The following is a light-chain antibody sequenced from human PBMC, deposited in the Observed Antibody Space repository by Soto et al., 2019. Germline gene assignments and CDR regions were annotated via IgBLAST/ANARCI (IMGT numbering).Light chain of an antibody. CDR2: GNS. V-gene: IGLV1-40*01. CDR1: SSNIGAPYD. J-gene: IGLJ3*02. CDR3: QSYDSSLSGWV. Sequence: QSVLTQPPSVSGAPGQRVTISCTGDSSNIGAPYDVHWYQQLPGAVPKLLISGNSNRPSGVPLRFSGSKSGPSASLAITGLQAEDEADYYCQSYDSSLSGWVFGGGTKLTVL.